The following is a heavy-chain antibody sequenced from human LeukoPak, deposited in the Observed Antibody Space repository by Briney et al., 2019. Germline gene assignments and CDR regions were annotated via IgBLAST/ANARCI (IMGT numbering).Heavy chain of an antibody. V-gene: IGHV1-18*01. J-gene: IGHJ4*02. Sequence: ASVKVSCKASGYTFTSYGISWVRQAPGQGLEWMGWISAYNGNTNYAQKLQGRVTMTTDTSTSTAYMELRSLRSEDTAVYYCATGSYDSSGNYYFDYWGQGTLVTVSS. CDR1: GYTFTSYG. D-gene: IGHD3-22*01. CDR3: ATGSYDSSGNYYFDY. CDR2: ISAYNGNT.